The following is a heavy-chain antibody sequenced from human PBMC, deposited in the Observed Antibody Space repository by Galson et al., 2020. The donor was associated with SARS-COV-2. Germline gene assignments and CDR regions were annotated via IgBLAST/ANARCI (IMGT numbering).Heavy chain of an antibody. V-gene: IGHV1-24*01. CDR2: FYPEVGET. CDR1: GYTLTELS. J-gene: IGHJ6*02. D-gene: IGHD6-19*01. CDR3: ATGAAVAGTPWNYCSYYGMDV. Sequence: ASDNVPYKVSGYTLTELSMHWVRQAPANGREWMGGFYPEVGETIYAQKYQGRVTMTEDTSTDTAYMELSSLRSEDTAVYYCATGAAVAGTPWNYCSYYGMDVWGQGTTVTVSS.